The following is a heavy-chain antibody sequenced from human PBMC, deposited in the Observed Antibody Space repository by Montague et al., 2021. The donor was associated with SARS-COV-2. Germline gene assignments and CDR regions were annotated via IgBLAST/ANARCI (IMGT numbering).Heavy chain of an antibody. D-gene: IGHD4-23*01. CDR1: GFTFDDYA. J-gene: IGHJ6*02. Sequence: SLRLSWAASGFTFDDYAMHWVRQAPGKGLEWVSLISWDGGSTYYADSVKGRFTISRDNSKNSLYLQMNSLRAEGTALYYCAKDIERLRWGDYGMDVWGQGTTVTVSS. V-gene: IGHV3-43D*03. CDR3: AKDIERLRWGDYGMDV. CDR2: ISWDGGST.